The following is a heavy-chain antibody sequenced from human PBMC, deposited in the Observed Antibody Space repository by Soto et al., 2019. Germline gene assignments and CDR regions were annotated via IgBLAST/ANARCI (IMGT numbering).Heavy chain of an antibody. CDR2: IEHDGSGT. D-gene: IGHD3-22*01. V-gene: IGHV3-7*01. CDR1: GFSFRSYW. Sequence: PGGSLRLSCAASGFSFRSYWMSWVRQAPGRGLEWVANIEHDGSGTYYVDSVKGRFTVSRDNAKNSLYLQMNSLRVEDTAVYYCARERHYYDRSGYQGYWGQGTLVTVSS. CDR3: ARERHYYDRSGYQGY. J-gene: IGHJ4*02.